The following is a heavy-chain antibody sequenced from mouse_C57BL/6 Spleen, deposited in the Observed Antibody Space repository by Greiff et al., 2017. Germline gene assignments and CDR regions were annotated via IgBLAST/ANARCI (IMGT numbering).Heavy chain of an antibody. CDR2: IDPSDSET. D-gene: IGHD3-2*02. J-gene: IGHJ4*01. CDR1: GYTFTSYW. CDR3: ARLETAQATFYAMDY. Sequence: QVQLQQPGAELVRPGSSVKLSCKASGYTFTSYWMHWVKQRPIQGLEWIGNIDPSDSETHYNQKFKDKATLTVDKSSSTAYMQLSSLTSEDSAVYYCARLETAQATFYAMDYWGQGTSVTVSS. V-gene: IGHV1-52*01.